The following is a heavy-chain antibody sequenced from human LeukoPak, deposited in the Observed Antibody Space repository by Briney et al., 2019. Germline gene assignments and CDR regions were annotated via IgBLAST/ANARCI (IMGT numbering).Heavy chain of an antibody. D-gene: IGHD5-18*01. CDR2: IYPGDSDT. Sequence: RGESLEISCKGSGYSFTSYWIGWVRQMPGKGLEWMGIIYPGDSDTRYSPSFQGQVTISADKSISTAYLQWSSLKASDTAMYYCARSTVDTAYYFDYWGQGTLVTVSS. CDR1: GYSFTSYW. CDR3: ARSTVDTAYYFDY. V-gene: IGHV5-51*01. J-gene: IGHJ4*02.